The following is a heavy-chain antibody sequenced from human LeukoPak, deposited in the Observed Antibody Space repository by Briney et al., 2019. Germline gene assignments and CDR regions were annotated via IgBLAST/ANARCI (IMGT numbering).Heavy chain of an antibody. CDR2: FYNSGKK. D-gene: IGHD1-14*01. Sequence: SETLSLTCTVSGGSISSHYWSWIRQPPGKGLEWIGYFYNSGKKSYNPSLKSRVTMSVDTSKNQFFLTLRSVTTADTAVYFCAREPAERIGFDYWGQGTLVTVSS. CDR3: AREPAERIGFDY. V-gene: IGHV4-59*11. J-gene: IGHJ4*02. CDR1: GGSISSHY.